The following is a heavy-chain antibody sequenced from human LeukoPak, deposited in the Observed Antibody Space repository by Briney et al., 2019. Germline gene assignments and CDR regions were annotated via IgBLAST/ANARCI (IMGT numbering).Heavy chain of an antibody. J-gene: IGHJ1*01. V-gene: IGHV1-2*02. CDR3: ASRGNSSTWYRTEYFQH. D-gene: IGHD6-13*01. Sequence: ASVKVSCKSSGYTFTDYYMHWVRQAPGQGLEWMGWINPNSGGTHFAQKFQGRVTMTRDASISTAYMELSRLTFDDTAVYYCASRGNSSTWYRTEYFQHWGQGTLVTVAS. CDR2: INPNSGGT. CDR1: GYTFTDYY.